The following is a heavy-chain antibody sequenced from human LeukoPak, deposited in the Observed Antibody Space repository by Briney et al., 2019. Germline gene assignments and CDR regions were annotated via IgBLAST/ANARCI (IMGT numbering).Heavy chain of an antibody. D-gene: IGHD1-26*01. J-gene: IGHJ4*02. CDR1: GFTFSSYS. Sequence: GGSLRLSCAASGFTFSSYSMNWVRQAPGKGLEWLSYISISSSSSTIYYADSVKGRFTISRDNAKNSLYLQMNSLRAEDTAVYYCAKDLRSSADSKMGAADYWGQGTLVTVSS. CDR2: ISISSSSSTI. V-gene: IGHV3-48*01. CDR3: AKDLRSSADSKMGAADY.